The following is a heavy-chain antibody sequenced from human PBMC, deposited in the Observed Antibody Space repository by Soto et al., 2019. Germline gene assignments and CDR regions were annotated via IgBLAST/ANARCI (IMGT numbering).Heavy chain of an antibody. CDR3: ATGEVTRIEVMDA. J-gene: IGHJ6*02. D-gene: IGHD2-21*02. Sequence: ASVKVSCKTSGYTFVDHYLYWVRQAPGQGLEWMGWINPRNGDKKYAQKFQGRVTMIRDTIITTTYMDLSALTSDDTAVYYCATGEVTRIEVMDAWGPGTTVTVSS. CDR1: GYTFVDHY. V-gene: IGHV1-2*02. CDR2: INPRNGDK.